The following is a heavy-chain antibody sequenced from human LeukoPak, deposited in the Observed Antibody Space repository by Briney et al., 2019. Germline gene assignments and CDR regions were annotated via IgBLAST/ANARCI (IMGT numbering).Heavy chain of an antibody. CDR1: GGSISSGSYY. Sequence: SQTLSLTCTVSGGSISSGSYYWSWIRQPAGKGLEWIGRIYTSGSTNYNPSLKSRVTISVDTSKNQFSLKLSSVAAADTAVYYCARGAIYYYDSSGYYYYFDYWGQGTLVTVSS. CDR3: ARGAIYYYDSSGYYYYFDY. CDR2: IYTSGST. D-gene: IGHD3-22*01. J-gene: IGHJ4*02. V-gene: IGHV4-61*02.